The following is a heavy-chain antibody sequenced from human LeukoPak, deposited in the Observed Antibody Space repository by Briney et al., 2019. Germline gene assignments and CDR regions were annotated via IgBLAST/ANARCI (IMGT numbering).Heavy chain of an antibody. CDR1: GGSFSGYY. V-gene: IGHV4-34*01. CDR2: INHSGST. CDR3: ARSSESYDSSGYYSYYFDY. D-gene: IGHD3-22*01. Sequence: SETLSLTCAVYGGSFSGYYWSWIRQPPGKGLEWIGEINHSGSTNYNPSLKSRVTISLDTSKNQFSLKLSSVTAADTAVYYCARSSESYDSSGYYSYYFDYWGQGTLVTVSS. J-gene: IGHJ4*02.